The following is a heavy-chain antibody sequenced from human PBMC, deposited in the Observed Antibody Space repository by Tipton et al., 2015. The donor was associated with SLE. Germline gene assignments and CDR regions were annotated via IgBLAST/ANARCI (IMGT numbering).Heavy chain of an antibody. CDR1: GVSISSYY. J-gene: IGHJ4*02. CDR2: IYYSGST. D-gene: IGHD2-2*01. Sequence: TLSLTCTVSGVSISSYYWSWIRQPPGKGLEWIGYIYYSGSTNYNPSLKSRVTLSVDTSKNQFSLKLSSVTAADTAVYYCARGARVPAAKAFDYWGQGTLVTVSS. CDR3: ARGARVPAAKAFDY. V-gene: IGHV4-59*08.